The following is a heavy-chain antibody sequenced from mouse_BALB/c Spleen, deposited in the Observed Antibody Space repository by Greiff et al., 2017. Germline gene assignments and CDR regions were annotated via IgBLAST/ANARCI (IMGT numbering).Heavy chain of an antibody. CDR1: GFTFSSYT. Sequence: EVQLVESGGGLVQPGGSLKLSCAASGFTFSSYTMSWVRQTPEKRLEWVAYISNGGGSTYYPDTVKGRFTISRDNAKNTLYLQMSSLKSEDTAMYYCARQGTHYGSSLYWYFDVWGAGTTVTVSS. CDR2: ISNGGGST. J-gene: IGHJ1*01. D-gene: IGHD1-1*01. CDR3: ARQGTHYGSSLYWYFDV. V-gene: IGHV5-12-2*01.